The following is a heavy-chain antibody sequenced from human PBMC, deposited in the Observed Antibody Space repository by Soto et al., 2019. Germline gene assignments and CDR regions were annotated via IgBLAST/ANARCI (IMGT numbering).Heavy chain of an antibody. Sequence: ASVKVSCKVSGHKVTELSIYWMRQSPGTGLECMGGFDPKDGLPVYAQNFEGRVTMTEDASTDTAFLEVENLRSEDTAVYFCARGGDMEAAVAKSEYYYGMDFWGQGTTVTVSS. CDR1: GHKVTELS. J-gene: IGHJ6*02. CDR2: FDPKDGLP. D-gene: IGHD6-13*01. CDR3: ARGGDMEAAVAKSEYYYGMDF. V-gene: IGHV1-24*01.